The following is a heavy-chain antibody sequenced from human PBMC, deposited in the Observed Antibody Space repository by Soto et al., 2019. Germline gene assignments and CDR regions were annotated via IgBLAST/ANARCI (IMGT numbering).Heavy chain of an antibody. V-gene: IGHV4-30-4*01. J-gene: IGHJ4*02. CDR2: IYYSGST. D-gene: IGHD3-10*01. CDR3: AREEERGRGSN. Sequence: TSETLSLTCTVSGGSISSGDYYWSWIRQPPGKGLEWIGYIYYSGSTYYNPSLKSRVTISVDTSKNQFSLKLSSVTAADTAVYYCAREEERGRGSNWGQGTLVTVSS. CDR1: GGSISSGDYY.